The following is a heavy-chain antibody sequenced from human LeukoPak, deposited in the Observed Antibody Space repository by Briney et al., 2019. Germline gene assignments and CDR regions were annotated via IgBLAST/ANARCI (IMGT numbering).Heavy chain of an antibody. CDR2: IYPGDSHT. Sequence: GESLKISCKGSGYSFTNYWIGWVRQMPGKGLEWMGIIYPGDSHTRYSPSFQGQVTLSADKSISTAYLQWSSLKASDTAMYYCARRYCSGGNCYWSFDYWGQGTPVTVSS. J-gene: IGHJ4*02. D-gene: IGHD2-15*01. CDR1: GYSFTNYW. V-gene: IGHV5-51*01. CDR3: ARRYCSGGNCYWSFDY.